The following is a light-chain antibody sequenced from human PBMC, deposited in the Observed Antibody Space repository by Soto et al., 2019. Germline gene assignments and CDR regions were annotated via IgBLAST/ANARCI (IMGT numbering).Light chain of an antibody. CDR2: DVI. V-gene: IGLV2-14*01. CDR3: TSYTSTSARV. J-gene: IGLJ1*01. Sequence: QSALTQPASVSGSPGQSITISCSGTSSDVGGYDYVSWYQQHPGKVPSVVIYDVIHRPSGVSSRFSGAKSGNTASLTTSGLQAEDEADYYCTSYTSTSARVFGTGTKLTVL. CDR1: SSDVGGYDY.